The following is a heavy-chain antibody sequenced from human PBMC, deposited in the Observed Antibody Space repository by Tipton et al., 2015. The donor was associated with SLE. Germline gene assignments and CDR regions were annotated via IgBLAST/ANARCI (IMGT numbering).Heavy chain of an antibody. CDR1: GFTFSSYG. V-gene: IGHV3-30*03. J-gene: IGHJ4*02. CDR3: ARDGRPTAIHAALGYFLHS. Sequence: QVQLVQSGGGVVQPGRSLRLSCAASGFTFSSYGFHWVRQAPGRGLEWVAVISYDGSFKYYTDSVKGRFTISRDNSDNTLYLQMSSLRAEDTAIYYCARDGRPTAIHAALGYFLHSWGQGTLVTVSS. D-gene: IGHD2-2*01. CDR2: ISYDGSFK.